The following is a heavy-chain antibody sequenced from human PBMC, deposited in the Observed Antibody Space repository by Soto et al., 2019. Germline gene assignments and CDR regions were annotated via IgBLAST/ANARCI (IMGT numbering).Heavy chain of an antibody. CDR2: INPSGGST. CDR1: GYTFTSYY. D-gene: IGHD3-10*01. J-gene: IGHJ6*02. CDR3: ASRRGSGSYHQHYYYYSGMDV. V-gene: IGHV1-46*01. Sequence: ASVKVSCKASGYTFTSYYMHWVRQAPGQGLEWMGIINPSGGSTSYAQKFQGRVTMTRDTSTSTVYMELSSLRSEDTAVHYCASRRGSGSYHQHYYYYSGMDVWGQGTTVTVSS.